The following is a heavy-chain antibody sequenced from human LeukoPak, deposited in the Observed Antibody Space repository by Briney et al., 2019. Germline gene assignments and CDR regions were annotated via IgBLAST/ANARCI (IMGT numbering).Heavy chain of an antibody. V-gene: IGHV4-39*01. J-gene: IGHJ4*02. CDR3: ARSLVVVITIDY. CDR2: IYYSGST. Sequence: SETLSLTCTVSGGSISSYYWGWIRQPPGKGLEWIGSIYYSGSTYYNPSLKSRVTISVDTSKNQFSLKLSSVTAADTAVYYCARSLVVVITIDYWGQGTLVTVSS. D-gene: IGHD3-22*01. CDR1: GGSISSYY.